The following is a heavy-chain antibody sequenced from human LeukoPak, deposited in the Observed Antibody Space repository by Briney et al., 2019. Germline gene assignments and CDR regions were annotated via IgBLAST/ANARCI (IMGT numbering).Heavy chain of an antibody. D-gene: IGHD1-26*01. CDR2: IRYDGSNK. V-gene: IGHV3-30*02. CDR1: GFTFSSYG. CDR3: AKDPSDDYSGSYYRGPRSNYFDY. Sequence: PGGSLRLSCAASGFTFSSYGMHWVRQAPGKGLEWVAFIRYDGSNKYYADSVKGRFTISRDNSKNTLYLQMNSLRAEDTAVYYCAKDPSDDYSGSYYRGPRSNYFDYWGQGTLVTVSS. J-gene: IGHJ4*02.